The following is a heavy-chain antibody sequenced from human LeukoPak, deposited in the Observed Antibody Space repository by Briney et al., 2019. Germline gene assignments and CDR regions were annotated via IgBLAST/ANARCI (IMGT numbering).Heavy chain of an antibody. CDR2: IYYSGST. CDR1: GGSISSGGYY. CDR3: ARERPSYYGMDV. Sequence: PSQTLSLTCTVSGGSISSGGYYWGWIRQHPGKGLEWIGYIYYSGSTYYNPSLKSRFTISVDTSKNQFSLKLSSVTAADTAVYYCARERPSYYGMDVWGKGTTVTVSS. V-gene: IGHV4-31*03. J-gene: IGHJ6*04.